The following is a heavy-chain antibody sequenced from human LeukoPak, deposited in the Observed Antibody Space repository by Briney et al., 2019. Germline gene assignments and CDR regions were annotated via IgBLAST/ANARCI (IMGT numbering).Heavy chain of an antibody. J-gene: IGHJ6*02. CDR1: GGSFSGHY. D-gene: IGHD6-13*01. CDR3: ARAWQQLVYGMDV. Sequence: PSETLSLTCAVNGGSFSGHYWTWIRQSPGKGLEWIGEVNHSGSTNYNPSLKSRVTISVDTSKNQFSLKLSSVTAADTAVYYCARAWQQLVYGMDVWGQGTTVTVSS. V-gene: IGHV4-34*01. CDR2: VNHSGST.